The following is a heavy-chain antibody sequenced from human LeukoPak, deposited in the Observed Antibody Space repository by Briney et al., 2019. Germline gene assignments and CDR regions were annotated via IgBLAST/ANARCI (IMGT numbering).Heavy chain of an antibody. CDR2: ISAYNGNT. D-gene: IGHD1-26*01. CDR3: ARDWGSGSYYYDY. J-gene: IGHJ4*02. CDR1: GYTFTGYY. V-gene: IGHV1-18*04. Sequence: ASVKVSCKASGYTFTGYYMHWVRQAPGQGLEWMGWISAYNGNTNYAQKLQGRVTMTTDTSTSTAYMELRSLRSDDTAVYYCARDWGSGSYYYDYWGQGTLVTVSS.